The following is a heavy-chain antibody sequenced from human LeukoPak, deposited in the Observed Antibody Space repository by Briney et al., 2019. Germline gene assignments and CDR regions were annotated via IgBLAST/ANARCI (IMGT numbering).Heavy chain of an antibody. CDR1: GFTFSNYW. V-gene: IGHV3-48*04. J-gene: IGHJ4*02. D-gene: IGHD4/OR15-4a*01. Sequence: GGSLRLSCAASGFTFSNYWMNWVRQAPGKGLEWVSYISSSGSTIYYADSVKGRFTISRDNAKNSLYLQMNSLRAEDTAVYYCARRAGAYSHPYNYRGQGPRSTVSS. CDR3: ARRAGAYSHPYNY. CDR2: ISSSGSTI.